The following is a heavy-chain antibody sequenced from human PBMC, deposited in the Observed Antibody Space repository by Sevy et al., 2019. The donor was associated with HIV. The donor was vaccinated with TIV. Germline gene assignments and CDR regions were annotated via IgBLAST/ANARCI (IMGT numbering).Heavy chain of an antibody. CDR1: GFTFSSYG. CDR3: AKDQGGYSYGLPGYYYYGMDV. V-gene: IGHV3-30*18. D-gene: IGHD5-18*01. Sequence: GGSLRLSCAASGFTFSSYGMHWVRQAPGKGLEWVAVISYDGSNKYYADSVKGRFTISRDNSKNTLSLQMNSLRAADTAVYYCAKDQGGYSYGLPGYYYYGMDVWGQGTTVTVSS. J-gene: IGHJ6*02. CDR2: ISYDGSNK.